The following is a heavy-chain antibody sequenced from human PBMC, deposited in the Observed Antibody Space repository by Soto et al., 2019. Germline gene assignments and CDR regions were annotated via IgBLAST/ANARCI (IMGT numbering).Heavy chain of an antibody. CDR1: GYTFTSYG. V-gene: IGHV1-18*01. CDR3: AGSLGVVGATLAFDY. D-gene: IGHD1-26*01. CDR2: ISAYNGNT. J-gene: IGHJ4*02. Sequence: QVQLVQSGAEVKKPGASVKVSCKASGYTFTSYGISWVRQAPGQGLEWMGWISAYNGNTNYAQKLKGRATITATTSQSTAYLELRSLRSDDTAVYYCAGSLGVVGATLAFDYWGQGTLVTVSS.